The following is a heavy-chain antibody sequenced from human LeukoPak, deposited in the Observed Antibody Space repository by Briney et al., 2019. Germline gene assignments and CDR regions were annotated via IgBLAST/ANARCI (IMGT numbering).Heavy chain of an antibody. Sequence: GGSLRLSCAASGFSLSNYWMSWVRQAPGKGLEWVANINQDGSDKYYVDSVMGRFTISKDNAKDSVYLQMNSLRPEDTAIYYCAWYGVTHGLDVWGQGTTVTVSS. J-gene: IGHJ6*02. CDR1: GFSLSNYW. V-gene: IGHV3-7*01. CDR2: INQDGSDK. D-gene: IGHD3-10*01. CDR3: AWYGVTHGLDV.